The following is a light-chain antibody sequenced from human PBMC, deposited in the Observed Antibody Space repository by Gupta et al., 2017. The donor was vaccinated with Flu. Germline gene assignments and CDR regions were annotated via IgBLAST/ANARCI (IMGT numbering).Light chain of an antibody. CDR2: SNN. Sequence: QSVLAQPPSVSGPPGQSVIISCSGSSFNIGTNTENWYQQVPGAAPKLLIDSNNDRTSAVPLRGFSATKCDSTSPVTSSRHPEDDAADYYSAGDDSIKSHYVFGAGTKVTVL. J-gene: IGLJ1*01. CDR1: SFNIGTNT. CDR3: SAGDDSIKSHYV. V-gene: IGLV1-44*01.